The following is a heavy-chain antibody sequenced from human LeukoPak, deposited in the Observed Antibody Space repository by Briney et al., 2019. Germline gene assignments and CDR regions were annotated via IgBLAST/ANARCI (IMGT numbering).Heavy chain of an antibody. CDR1: GYSISSGYY. V-gene: IGHV4-38-2*02. CDR2: IYHSGST. D-gene: IGHD3-22*01. CDR3: ARARNTYYYDSSGYSDY. Sequence: SETLSLTCTVSGYSISSGYYWGWIRQPPGKGLEWIGSIYHSGSTYYNPSLKSRVTISVDTSKNQFSLKLSSVTAADTAGYYCARARNTYYYDSSGYSDYWGQGTLVTVSS. J-gene: IGHJ4*02.